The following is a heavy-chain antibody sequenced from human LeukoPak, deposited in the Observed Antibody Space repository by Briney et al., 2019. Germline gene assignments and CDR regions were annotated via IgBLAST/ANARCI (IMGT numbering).Heavy chain of an antibody. CDR2: ISSSSSTI. D-gene: IGHD6-13*01. J-gene: IGHJ4*02. CDR3: ARVKDSSSWDFDY. Sequence: GGSLRLSCAASGFTFSSYSMNWFRQAPGKGLEWVSYISSSSSTIYYADSVKGRFTISRDNAKNSLYLQMNGLRDEDTAVYYCARVKDSSSWDFDYWGQGTLVTVSS. CDR1: GFTFSSYS. V-gene: IGHV3-48*02.